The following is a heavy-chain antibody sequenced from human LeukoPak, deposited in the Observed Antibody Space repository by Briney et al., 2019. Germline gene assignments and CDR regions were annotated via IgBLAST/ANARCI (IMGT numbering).Heavy chain of an antibody. J-gene: IGHJ4*02. CDR2: ISAYNGNT. Sequence: ASVKVSCKASGYTFTSYGISWVRQAPGQGLEWMGWISAYNGNTNYAQKLQGRVTMTTDTSTSTAYMELGSLRSDDTAVYYCARSGLLWFGELPEFDYWGQGTLVTVSS. CDR3: ARSGLLWFGELPEFDY. CDR1: GYTFTSYG. D-gene: IGHD3-10*01. V-gene: IGHV1-18*01.